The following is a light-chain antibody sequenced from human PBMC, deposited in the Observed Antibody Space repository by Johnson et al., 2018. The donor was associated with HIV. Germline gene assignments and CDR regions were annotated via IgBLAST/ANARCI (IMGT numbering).Light chain of an antibody. Sequence: QSVLTQPPSVSAAPGQKVTISCSGSSSNIGNNYVSWYQQLPGTAPKLLIYENNKRPSGIPDRFSGSKSGTSATLGITGLQTGDEADYYGGTWDSSPSANVFGTGPKVTVL. CDR3: GTWDSSPSANV. V-gene: IGLV1-51*02. CDR2: ENN. CDR1: SSNIGNNY. J-gene: IGLJ1*01.